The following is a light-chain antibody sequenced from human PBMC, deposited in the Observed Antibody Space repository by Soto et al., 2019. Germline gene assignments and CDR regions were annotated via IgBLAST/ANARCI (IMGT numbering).Light chain of an antibody. CDR3: QQYLYWPPQPT. J-gene: IGKJ2*01. Sequence: EILMTQSPATLRVSPGDTVTLSCRASQDVSNQVAWYQQKPGQAPRLLIFGVSDRPTGVPDRFSGEGSATDFTLTTHRLQPDDSALYFCQQYLYWPPQPTFGRGTQLEI. CDR2: GVS. CDR1: QDVSNQ. V-gene: IGKV3-15*01.